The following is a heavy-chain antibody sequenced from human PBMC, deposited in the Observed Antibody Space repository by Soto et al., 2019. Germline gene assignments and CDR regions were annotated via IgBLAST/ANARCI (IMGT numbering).Heavy chain of an antibody. V-gene: IGHV1-46*03. CDR1: GYTFTSDY. Sequence: QVQLVQSGAEVKKPGASVKVSCKASGYTFTSDYMNWVRQAPGQGLEWMGIINPSGGSTSYAQKFQGRVTMTGDTSTSTVYMGLTSLRSDDTAVYYCARSVTADYWGQGTLVTVSS. CDR3: ARSVTADY. J-gene: IGHJ4*02. CDR2: INPSGGST. D-gene: IGHD4-4*01.